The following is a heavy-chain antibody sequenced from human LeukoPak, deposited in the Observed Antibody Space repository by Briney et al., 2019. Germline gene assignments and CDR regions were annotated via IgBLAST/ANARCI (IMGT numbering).Heavy chain of an antibody. CDR2: IIPIFGTA. J-gene: IGHJ4*02. D-gene: IGHD2-2*01. CDR1: GGTFSSYA. CDR3: ARSRCVGSTHCYYFDY. V-gene: IGHV1-69*13. Sequence: SVKVSYKASGGTFSSYAISWVRQAPGQGLEWMGGIIPIFGTANYAQKFQGRVTITADESTSTAYMELSSLRSEDSAVYYCARSRCVGSTHCYYFDYWGQGTLVTVSS.